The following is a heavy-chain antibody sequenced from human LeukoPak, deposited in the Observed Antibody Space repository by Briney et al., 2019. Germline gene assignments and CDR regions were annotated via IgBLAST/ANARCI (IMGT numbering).Heavy chain of an antibody. V-gene: IGHV1-18*01. CDR3: ARGLYYYDSSGNFDY. D-gene: IGHD3-22*01. J-gene: IGHJ4*02. CDR1: GYTFTSYG. CDR2: ISAYNGNT. Sequence: PEASVKVSCKASGYTFTSYGISWVRQAPGQGLEWMGWISAYNGNTNYAQKLQGRVTMTTDTSTSTAYMELRSLRSDDTAVYYCARGLYYYDSSGNFDYWGQGTLVTVSS.